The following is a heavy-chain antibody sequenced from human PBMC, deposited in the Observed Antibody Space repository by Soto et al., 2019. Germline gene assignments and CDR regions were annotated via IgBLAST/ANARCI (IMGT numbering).Heavy chain of an antibody. Sequence: EVQLVESGGGLVKPGGSLRLSCAASGFTFSSYSMNWVRQAPGKGLEWVSSISSSSSYIYYADSVKDRFTISRDNAKNSLYLQMNSLRAEDTAVYYCARDGVVRFSYGMDVWGQGTTVTVSS. CDR1: GFTFSSYS. V-gene: IGHV3-21*01. D-gene: IGHD3-10*01. CDR3: ARDGVVRFSYGMDV. CDR2: ISSSSSYI. J-gene: IGHJ6*02.